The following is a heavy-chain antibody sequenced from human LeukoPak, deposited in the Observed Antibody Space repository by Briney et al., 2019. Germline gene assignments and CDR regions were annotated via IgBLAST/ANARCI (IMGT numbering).Heavy chain of an antibody. CDR3: ATMPYYYGMDV. CDR1: GGSIRGSSFY. CDR2: IYYSGST. J-gene: IGHJ6*02. V-gene: IGHV4-39*01. Sequence: PSETLSLTCTVSGGSIRGSSFYWDWIRQPPGKGLEWIGSIYYSGSTYYNPSLKSRVTISVDTSKNQSSLKLSSVTAADTAVYYCATMPYYYGMDVWGQGTTVTVSS. D-gene: IGHD2-2*01.